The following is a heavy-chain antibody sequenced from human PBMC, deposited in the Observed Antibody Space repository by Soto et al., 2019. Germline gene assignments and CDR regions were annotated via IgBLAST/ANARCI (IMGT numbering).Heavy chain of an antibody. J-gene: IGHJ5*02. CDR2: IIPIVDIA. V-gene: IGHV1-69*08. Sequence: QVQLVQSGAEVKKPGSSVKVSCKASGGTFNTYTISWVRLAPGQGLEWMGRIIPIVDIANYAQKFQGRVTITADKSRSTAYMELSSLRSDDTAVYYCARDRPYHYDSGGYHHGLFDPWGQGTLVTVSS. D-gene: IGHD3-22*01. CDR1: GGTFNTYT. CDR3: ARDRPYHYDSGGYHHGLFDP.